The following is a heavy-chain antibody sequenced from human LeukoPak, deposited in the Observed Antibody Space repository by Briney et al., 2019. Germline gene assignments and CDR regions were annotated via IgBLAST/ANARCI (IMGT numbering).Heavy chain of an antibody. V-gene: IGHV3-53*01. J-gene: IGHJ4*02. D-gene: IGHD2-21*02. Sequence: GGSLRLSCTVSGFTVSSNSMSWVRQAPGKGLEWVSFIYSGTIHYSDSVKGRFTISRDNSKNSLYLQMNSLRAEDTAVYYCAKGVVVVTAMNYFDYWGQGSLVTVSS. CDR3: AKGVVVVTAMNYFDY. CDR1: GFTVSSNS. CDR2: IYSGTI.